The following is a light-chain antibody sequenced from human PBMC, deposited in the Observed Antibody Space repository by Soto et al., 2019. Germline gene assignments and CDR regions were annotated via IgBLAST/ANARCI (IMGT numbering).Light chain of an antibody. CDR1: QSISSW. Sequence: DIQMTQSPSTLSASVGDRVTITCRASQSISSWLAWYQQKPGKAPKLLIYDASSLESGVPSRFSGSGSGTEFTLTISSLQPDDFALYYCQHTLKWPPTFGQGTRVEI. CDR3: QHTLKWPPT. J-gene: IGKJ1*01. CDR2: DAS. V-gene: IGKV1-5*01.